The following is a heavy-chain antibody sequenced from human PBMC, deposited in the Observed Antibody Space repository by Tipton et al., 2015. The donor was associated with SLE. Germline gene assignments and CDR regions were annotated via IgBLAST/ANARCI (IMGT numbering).Heavy chain of an antibody. CDR1: GGSISSSSYY. D-gene: IGHD1-14*01. V-gene: IGHV4-39*07. CDR3: ARWTRKAFDI. J-gene: IGHJ3*02. CDR2: IYYSGST. Sequence: LRLSCTVSGGSISSSSYYWGWIRQPPGKGLECIGCIYYSGSTDYNPSLKSGVTISVYTSKNKFSLKLSFVTAADTAVYYCARWTRKAFDIWGQGTMVTVSS.